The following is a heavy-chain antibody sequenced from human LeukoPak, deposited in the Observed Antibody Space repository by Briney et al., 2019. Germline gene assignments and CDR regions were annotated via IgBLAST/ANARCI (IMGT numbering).Heavy chain of an antibody. V-gene: IGHV3-21*01. D-gene: IGHD1-14*01. Sequence: GGSLRLSCAASGFTFSTFTMNWVRQAPGKGLEWVSSIGSSSDYIYYEDSLKGRFTISRDNANNSLYLQMNSLRAEDTAVYYCARVSESEWNFDLWGRGTLVTVSS. J-gene: IGHJ2*01. CDR1: GFTFSTFT. CDR3: ARVSESEWNFDL. CDR2: IGSSSDYI.